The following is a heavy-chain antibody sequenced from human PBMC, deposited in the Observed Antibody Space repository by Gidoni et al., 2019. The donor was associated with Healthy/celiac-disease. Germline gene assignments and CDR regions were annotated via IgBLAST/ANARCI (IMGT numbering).Heavy chain of an antibody. Sequence: QVQLQESGPGLVKPPETLSLTRTLSGGTISSYYWSWIRQPPGKGLEWIGYIYYSGRTNYNPSLKSRVTISVDTSKNQFSLKLSSVTAADTAVYYCARGASSWSEYFQHWGQGTLVTVSS. D-gene: IGHD6-13*01. CDR2: IYYSGRT. CDR1: GGTISSYY. J-gene: IGHJ1*01. V-gene: IGHV4-59*01. CDR3: ARGASSWSEYFQH.